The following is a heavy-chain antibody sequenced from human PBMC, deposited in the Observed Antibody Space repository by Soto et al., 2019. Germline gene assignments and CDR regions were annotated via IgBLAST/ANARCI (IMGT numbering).Heavy chain of an antibody. CDR1: GGSISSYY. CDR3: ARKTYGDYVDY. J-gene: IGHJ4*02. D-gene: IGHD4-17*01. V-gene: IGHV4-59*01. Sequence: SETLSLTCTVSGGSISSYYWIWIRQPPGKGLEWIGYIYYSGSTNYNPSLKSRVTISVDTSKNQFSLKLSSVTAADTAVYYCARKTYGDYVDYWGQGTQVTVSS. CDR2: IYYSGST.